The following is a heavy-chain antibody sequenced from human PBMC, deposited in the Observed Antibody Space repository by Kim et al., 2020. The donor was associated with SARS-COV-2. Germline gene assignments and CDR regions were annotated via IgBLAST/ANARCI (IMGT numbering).Heavy chain of an antibody. D-gene: IGHD6-19*01. Sequence: ASVKVSCKASGYTFTNSAIHWVRQAPGQRPEWMGWINGGSGNTKYSQNFQGRVTITRDTSASIAYMELSSLRSEDTAVYHCARSGAEAALCDYWGQGTLVTVPS. V-gene: IGHV1-3*01. CDR1: GYTFTNSA. CDR3: ARSGAEAALCDY. J-gene: IGHJ4*02. CDR2: INGGSGNT.